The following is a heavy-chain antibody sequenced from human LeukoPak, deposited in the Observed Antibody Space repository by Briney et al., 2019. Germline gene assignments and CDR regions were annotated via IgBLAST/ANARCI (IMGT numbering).Heavy chain of an antibody. J-gene: IGHJ4*02. CDR2: VTGNGDTT. D-gene: IGHD2-8*01. CDR3: ARNAADCTTSACYDS. CDR1: GFTFRNYA. Sequence: GGSLRLSCAASGFTFRNYARTWVRQAPGKGLEWVSVVTGNGDTTYYADSLKGRFTISRDNSRNTLYSQMNSLRAEDTAVYHCARNAADCTTSACYDSWGQGTLVTVSS. V-gene: IGHV3-23*01.